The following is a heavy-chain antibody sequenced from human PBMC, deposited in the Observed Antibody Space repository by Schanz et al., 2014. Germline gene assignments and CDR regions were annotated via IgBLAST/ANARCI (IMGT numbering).Heavy chain of an antibody. D-gene: IGHD1-1*01. J-gene: IGHJ4*02. V-gene: IGHV3-64*04. CDR1: GFTFSNYW. Sequence: VQLVESGGGLVQPGGSLRLSCVASGFTFSNYWMTWVRQAPGKGLEYVSAISHDGYSTYYADSVKGRFTISRDNAKNSLYLEMNSLRAEDTALYYCARDRRNADLDYWGQGTLVTVSS. CDR2: ISHDGYST. CDR3: ARDRRNADLDY.